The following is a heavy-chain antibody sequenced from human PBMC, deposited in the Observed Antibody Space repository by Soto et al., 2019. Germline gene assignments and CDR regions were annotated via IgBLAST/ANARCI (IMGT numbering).Heavy chain of an antibody. V-gene: IGHV5-51*01. CDR3: ATTTLIAVAPPDYFDY. J-gene: IGHJ4*02. CDR2: IYPGDSDT. D-gene: IGHD6-19*01. CDR1: GYSFTSYW. Sequence: GESLKISCKGSGYSFTSYWIGWVRQMPGKGLEWMGIIYPGDSDTRYSPSFQGQVTISADKSISTAYLQWSSLKASDTAMYYCATTTLIAVAPPDYFDYWGQGTLVTVSS.